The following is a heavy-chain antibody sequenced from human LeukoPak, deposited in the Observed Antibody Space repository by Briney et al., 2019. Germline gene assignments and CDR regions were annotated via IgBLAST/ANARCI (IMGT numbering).Heavy chain of an antibody. J-gene: IGHJ4*02. CDR1: GFTFSSYG. D-gene: IGHD6-19*01. CDR2: IRYDGSNK. Sequence: GGSLRLSCAASGFTFSSYGMHWVRQAPGKGLEWVAFIRYDGSNKYHADSVKGRFTISRDNSKNSLYLQMNSLRAEDTAVYYCASLLSSGWYLENYWGQGTLVTVSS. CDR3: ASLLSSGWYLENY. V-gene: IGHV3-30*02.